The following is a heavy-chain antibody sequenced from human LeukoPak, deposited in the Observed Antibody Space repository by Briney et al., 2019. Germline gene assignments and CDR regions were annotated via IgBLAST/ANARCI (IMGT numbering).Heavy chain of an antibody. CDR3: AREDSGDAFDI. D-gene: IGHD3-10*01. CDR1: GGSISSYY. Sequence: SETLSLTCTVSGGSISSYYWSWIRQPPGKGLEWIGYTYYSGSTNYNPSLKSRVTISVDTSKNQFSLKLSSVTAADTAVYYCAREDSGDAFDIWGQGTMVTVSS. V-gene: IGHV4-59*01. J-gene: IGHJ3*02. CDR2: TYYSGST.